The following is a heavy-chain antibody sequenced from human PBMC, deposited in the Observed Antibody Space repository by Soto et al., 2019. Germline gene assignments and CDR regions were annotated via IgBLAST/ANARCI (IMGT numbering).Heavy chain of an antibody. V-gene: IGHV4-59*01. J-gene: IGHJ4*02. D-gene: IGHD2-15*01. CDR3: AATPRY. CDR1: GGSISSYY. Sequence: QVQLQESGPGLVKPSETLSLTCTVSGGSISSYYWNWIRQPPGKGLEWIGYIYSSGSTYYNPSLKGRVTMSLDTSKNQVSLNVTSVTAADTAVYYCAATPRYWGQGRLVTVSS. CDR2: IYSSGST.